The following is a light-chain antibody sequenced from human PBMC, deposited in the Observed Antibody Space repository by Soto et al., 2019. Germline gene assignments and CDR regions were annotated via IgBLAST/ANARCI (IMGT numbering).Light chain of an antibody. J-gene: IGLJ3*02. CDR2: DVT. V-gene: IGLV2-14*01. CDR3: SSYTTSSTLV. CDR1: SSDVGAYNY. Sequence: QSALTQPASVSGSPGQSITISCTGTSSDVGAYNYVSWYQQLPDKAPKLMIYDVTYRPSGVSNRFFGSKSGNTASLTISGLQAEDEADYFCSSYTTSSTLVFGGGTKVTVL.